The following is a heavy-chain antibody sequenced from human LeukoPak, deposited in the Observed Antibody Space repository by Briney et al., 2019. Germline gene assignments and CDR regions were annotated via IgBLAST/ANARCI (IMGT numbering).Heavy chain of an antibody. Sequence: SETLSLTCTVSGGSISSGDYYWSWIRQPPGKGLEWIGYIYYSGSTYYNPSLKSRVTISVDTSKNQFSLKLSSVTAADTAVYYCARAGGYIYAFDIWGQGTMVTVSS. CDR1: GGSISSGDYY. V-gene: IGHV4-30-4*01. CDR3: ARAGGYIYAFDI. D-gene: IGHD5-18*01. CDR2: IYYSGST. J-gene: IGHJ3*02.